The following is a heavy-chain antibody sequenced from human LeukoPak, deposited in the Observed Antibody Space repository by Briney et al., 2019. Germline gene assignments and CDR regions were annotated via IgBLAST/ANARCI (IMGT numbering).Heavy chain of an antibody. J-gene: IGHJ6*02. CDR2: IYSGGST. D-gene: IGHD3-10*01. CDR3: ARDTMVRGLDV. Sequence: GGSLRLSWAASGFTVSSNYMSWVRQAPGKGLEWVSVIYSGGSTYYADSVKGRFTISRDNSKNTLYLQMNSLRAEDTAVYYCARDTMVRGLDVWGQGTTVTVSS. CDR1: GFTVSSNY. V-gene: IGHV3-66*01.